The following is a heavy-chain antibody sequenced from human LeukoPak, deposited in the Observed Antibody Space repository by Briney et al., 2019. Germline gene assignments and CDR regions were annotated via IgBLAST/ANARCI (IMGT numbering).Heavy chain of an antibody. J-gene: IGHJ6*04. Sequence: ASVKVSCKASGYIFTNYGLTWVRQAPGQGLEWMAWISTYNNNTSYAEKFQDRVTVTTDTSTSTVYMELRSLRSGDAAVYYCARGGYNYGFGDTNYLDVWGTGTTVSVSS. CDR2: ISTYNNNT. CDR1: GYIFTNYG. V-gene: IGHV1-18*01. CDR3: ARGGYNYGFGDTNYLDV. D-gene: IGHD5-18*01.